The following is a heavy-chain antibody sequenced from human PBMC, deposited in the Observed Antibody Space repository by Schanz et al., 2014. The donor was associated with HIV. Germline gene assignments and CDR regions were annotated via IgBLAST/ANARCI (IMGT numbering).Heavy chain of an antibody. J-gene: IGHJ6*02. CDR2: ISTSGSVK. Sequence: EVQLVESGGGLVQPGGSLRLSCAASGFVFSSYAMHWVRQAPGKGLEWLSSISTSGSVKNYGDSVKGRFTISRDNAKTLLYLQMNSLRDEDTAVYYCARTSRIVIPDRDPRLSYLYGMDVWGQGTTVTVSS. V-gene: IGHV3-48*02. CDR1: GFVFSSYA. CDR3: ARTSRIVIPDRDPRLSYLYGMDV. D-gene: IGHD1-26*01.